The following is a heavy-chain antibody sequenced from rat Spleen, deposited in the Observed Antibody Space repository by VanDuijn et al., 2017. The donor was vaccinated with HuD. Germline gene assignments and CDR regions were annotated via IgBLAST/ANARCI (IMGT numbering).Heavy chain of an antibody. V-gene: IGHV5-29*01. CDR3: ARPTEGIAWFVY. Sequence: EVQLVESGGGLVQPGRSLKLSCAASGFTFTNYDMAWVRQAPTKGLEWVATISSDGRRNYYRDSVKGRFTISRDNAKTSLYLQMDSLRSEDTATYYCARPTEGIAWFVYWGQGTLVTVSS. CDR2: ISSDGRRN. J-gene: IGHJ3*01. D-gene: IGHD1-11*01. CDR1: GFTFTNYD.